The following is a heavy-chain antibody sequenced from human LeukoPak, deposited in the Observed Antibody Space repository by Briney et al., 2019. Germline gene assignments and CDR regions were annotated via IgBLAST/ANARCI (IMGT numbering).Heavy chain of an antibody. J-gene: IGHJ6*02. CDR1: GFTYSSYA. CDR3: AKDQKKGYYYYGMDV. Sequence: PGGSLRLSCADSGFTYSSYAMSWVRQAPGKELEWVSGISGSGGSTYYADSVKGRFTISRDNSKNTLYLQMNSLRAEDTAVYYCAKDQKKGYYYYGMDVWGQGTTVTVSS. CDR2: ISGSGGST. V-gene: IGHV3-23*01.